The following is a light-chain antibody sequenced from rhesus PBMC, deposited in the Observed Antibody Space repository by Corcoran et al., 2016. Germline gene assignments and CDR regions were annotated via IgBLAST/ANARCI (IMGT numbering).Light chain of an antibody. J-gene: IGKJ4*01. Sequence: DIVMTQTPLSLPVTPGEPASISCRSSQSLLDSEDGNTYLDWYLQKPGQSPQLLIYEVSNRASGVPDRFRGSGSDTEFTLKISRVEAEDVGVYYCMQALEFPLTFGGGTKVEIK. CDR1: QSLLDSEDGNTY. CDR2: EVS. V-gene: IGKV2-104*02. CDR3: MQALEFPLT.